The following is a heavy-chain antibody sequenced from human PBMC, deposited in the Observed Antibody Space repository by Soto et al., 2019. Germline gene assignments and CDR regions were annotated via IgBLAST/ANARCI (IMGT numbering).Heavy chain of an antibody. D-gene: IGHD2-15*01. J-gene: IGHJ3*02. CDR2: IYTSGST. CDR3: ARDSLRYCSGGSCLHAFDI. Sequence: SQTLCLTWTVAGGSIGGLGGRCIRQPAGKGLEWIGRIYTSGSTNYNPSLKSRVTMSVDTSKNQFSLKLSSVTAADTAVYYCARDSLRYCSGGSCLHAFDIWGQGTMVTASS. V-gene: IGHV4-4*07. CDR1: GGSIGGLG.